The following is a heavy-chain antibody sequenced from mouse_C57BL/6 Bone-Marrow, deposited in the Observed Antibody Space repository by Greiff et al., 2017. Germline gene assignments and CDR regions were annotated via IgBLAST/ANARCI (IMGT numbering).Heavy chain of an antibody. V-gene: IGHV14-4*01. CDR3: TTYYYGSSYY. D-gene: IGHD1-1*01. J-gene: IGHJ2*01. CDR1: GFNIKDDY. Sequence: VQLQQSGAELVRPGASVKLSCTASGFNIKDDYMHWVKQRPEQGLEWIGWLDPENGDTEYASKFQGKATITADTSSNTAYLQLSSLTSEDTAVYYCTTYYYGSSYYWGQGTTLTVSS. CDR2: LDPENGDT.